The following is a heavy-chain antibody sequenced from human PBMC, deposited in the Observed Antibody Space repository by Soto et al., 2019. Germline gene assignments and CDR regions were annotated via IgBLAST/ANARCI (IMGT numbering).Heavy chain of an antibody. CDR3: ATYLISGSLSKFDY. D-gene: IGHD6-6*01. V-gene: IGHV4-31*03. J-gene: IGHJ4*02. Sequence: QVLLQESGPGVMKPSQTLSLTCTISGLTISSASYYWSWIRQHPGKGLEWVGNIYYNGSTYYSPSLKRRITLWVNTTKNQFPLRLASVTAADAAGYYCATYLISGSLSKFDYWGQGTLVTVSS. CDR2: IYYNGST. CDR1: GLTISSASYY.